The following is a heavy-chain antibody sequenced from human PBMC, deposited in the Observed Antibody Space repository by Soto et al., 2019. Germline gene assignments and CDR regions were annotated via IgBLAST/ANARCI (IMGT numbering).Heavy chain of an antibody. V-gene: IGHV1-18*01. CDR3: VMVDNYVTPTPQDV. CDR1: GYIFVNYG. D-gene: IGHD3-16*01. Sequence: QVQLVQSGDEVKKPGASVKVSCKASGYIFVNYGIAWVRQAPGQGLGWMGWISPYSGNTHYAGRVQGRLTMTTDTSTSTAYMDLGSLTSDDTAVYYCVMVDNYVTPTPQDVWGQGTTVTVSS. J-gene: IGHJ6*02. CDR2: ISPYSGNT.